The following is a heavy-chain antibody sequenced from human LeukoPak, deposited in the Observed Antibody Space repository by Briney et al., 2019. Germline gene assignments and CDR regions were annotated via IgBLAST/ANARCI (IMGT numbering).Heavy chain of an antibody. D-gene: IGHD6-19*01. CDR3: AREIAVAGSYYLDY. CDR2: ISSSSSYI. Sequence: GGSLRLSCAASGFTFSSYSMNWVRQAPGKGLEWVSSISSSSSYIYYADSVKGRFTISRDNAKNSLYLQMNSLRAEDTAVYYCAREIAVAGSYYLDYWGQGTLVTVSS. V-gene: IGHV3-21*01. J-gene: IGHJ4*02. CDR1: GFTFSSYS.